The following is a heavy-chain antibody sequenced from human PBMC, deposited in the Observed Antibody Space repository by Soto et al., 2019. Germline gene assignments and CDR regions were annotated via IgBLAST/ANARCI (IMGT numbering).Heavy chain of an antibody. V-gene: IGHV4-39*01. Sequence: PSETLSLTCTVSGGSISSSSYYWGWIRQPPGKGLEWIGSIYYSGSTYYNPSLKSRVTISVDTSKNQFSLKLSSVTAADTAVYYCARHDQPEYGVLVYYYGMDVWGQGTTVTVSS. CDR3: ARHDQPEYGVLVYYYGMDV. CDR1: GGSISSSSYY. D-gene: IGHD4-17*01. J-gene: IGHJ6*02. CDR2: IYYSGST.